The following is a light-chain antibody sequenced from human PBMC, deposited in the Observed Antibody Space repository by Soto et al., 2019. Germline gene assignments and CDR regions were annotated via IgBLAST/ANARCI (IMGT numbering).Light chain of an antibody. J-gene: IGKJ2*01. V-gene: IGKV3-20*01. CDR3: QQYGGSPYT. CDR2: GAS. CDR1: RTVETNS. Sequence: NGLTQSPGTLSLSPGDRATLSCRAARTVETNSLAWYQQKPGQAPRLLIYGASSRATGISDRFSGSGSGTDFTLHISRLEPEDFAVYFCQQYGGSPYTFGQGTRL.